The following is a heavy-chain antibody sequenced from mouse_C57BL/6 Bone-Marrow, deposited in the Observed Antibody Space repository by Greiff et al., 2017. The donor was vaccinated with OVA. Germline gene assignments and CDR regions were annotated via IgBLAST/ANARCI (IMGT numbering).Heavy chain of an antibody. CDR3: TKYGYDGFFAY. Sequence: EVQRVESGEGLVKPGGSLKLSCAASGFTFSSYAMSWVRQTPEKRLEWVAYISSGGDYIYYADTVKGRFTISRDNARNTLYLQMSSLKSEDTAMYYCTKYGYDGFFAYWGQGTLVTVSA. J-gene: IGHJ3*01. D-gene: IGHD2-2*01. CDR2: ISSGGDYI. CDR1: GFTFSSYA. V-gene: IGHV5-9-1*02.